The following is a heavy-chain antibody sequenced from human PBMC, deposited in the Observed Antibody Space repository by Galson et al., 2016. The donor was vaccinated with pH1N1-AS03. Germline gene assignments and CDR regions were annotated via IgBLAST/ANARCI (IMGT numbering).Heavy chain of an antibody. D-gene: IGHD4-17*01. V-gene: IGHV2-5*02. J-gene: IGHJ5*02. CDR2: IYWGDDK. Sequence: PALVTPTQTLTLTCTFSGFSLRTSGVGVGWIRQPPGKALEWLALIYWGDDKHYSTSLKSRLTITEDTSKTQVVLTMTNMDPVDTATYYCAHFLYGDYATWFDPWGQGTLVTVSS. CDR3: AHFLYGDYATWFDP. CDR1: GFSLRTSGVG.